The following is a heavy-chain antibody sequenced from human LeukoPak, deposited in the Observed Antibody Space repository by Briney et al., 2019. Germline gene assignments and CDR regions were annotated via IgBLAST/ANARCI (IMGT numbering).Heavy chain of an antibody. V-gene: IGHV4-34*01. D-gene: IGHD6-19*01. J-gene: IGHJ4*02. Sequence: SETLSLTCAVYGGSFSGYYWSWIRQPPGKGLEWIGEINHSGSTNYNPSLKSRVTISVDTSKSQFSLKLSSVTAADTAVYYCASQRGWYGGFDYWGQGTLVTVSS. CDR3: ASQRGWYGGFDY. CDR2: INHSGST. CDR1: GGSFSGYY.